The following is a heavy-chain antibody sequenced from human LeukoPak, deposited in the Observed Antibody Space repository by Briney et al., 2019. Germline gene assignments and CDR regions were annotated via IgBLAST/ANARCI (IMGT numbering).Heavy chain of an antibody. J-gene: IGHJ3*02. V-gene: IGHV4-38-2*02. CDR2: IYHSGST. CDR3: ARDEPYYYDSSGYYAAFDI. D-gene: IGHD3-22*01. CDR1: GYSISSGYY. Sequence: KPSETLSLTCTVSGYSISSGYYWGWIRQPPGKGLEWIGSIYHSGSTYYNPSLKSRVTISVDTSKNQFSLKLSSVTAADTAVYYCARDEPYYYDSSGYYAAFDIWGQGTMVTVSS.